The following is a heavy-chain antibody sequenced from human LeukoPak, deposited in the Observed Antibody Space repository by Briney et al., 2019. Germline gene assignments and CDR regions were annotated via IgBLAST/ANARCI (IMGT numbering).Heavy chain of an antibody. Sequence: GGSLRLSCAASGFTFSSYSMNWVRQAPGKGLEWVSSISSSSSYIYYADSVKGRFTISRDNAKNSLYLQMNSLRAEDTAVYYCARSLMTYYYDSSGYSRKENYFDYWGQGTLVTVSS. V-gene: IGHV3-21*01. CDR3: ARSLMTYYYDSSGYSRKENYFDY. D-gene: IGHD3-22*01. J-gene: IGHJ4*02. CDR1: GFTFSSYS. CDR2: ISSSSSYI.